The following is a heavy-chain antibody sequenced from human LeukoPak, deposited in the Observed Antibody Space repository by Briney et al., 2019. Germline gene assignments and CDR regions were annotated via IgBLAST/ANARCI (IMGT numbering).Heavy chain of an antibody. Sequence: GGSLTLSCAASGFTISSFAMSWVRQAPGKGLEWVSVISGRGDSTYYADSVKGRFTISRDNSKSTVYLQMNSLRAEDTAVYYCARETGDFDSWGQGTLVIVSS. CDR2: ISGRGDST. J-gene: IGHJ4*02. V-gene: IGHV3-23*01. CDR3: ARETGDFDS. D-gene: IGHD7-27*01. CDR1: GFTISSFA.